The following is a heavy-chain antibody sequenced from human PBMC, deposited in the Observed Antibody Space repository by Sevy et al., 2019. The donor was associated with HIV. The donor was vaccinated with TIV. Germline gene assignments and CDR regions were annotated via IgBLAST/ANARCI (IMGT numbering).Heavy chain of an antibody. J-gene: IGHJ4*02. V-gene: IGHV3-23*01. CDR1: GFTFSSYG. CDR3: AKDGGRNWDQFFFDS. D-gene: IGHD7-27*01. CDR2: ISGTGGST. Sequence: GGPLRLSCEASGFTFSSYGMSWVRQAPGKGLEWVSYISGTGGSTDYADSVKGRFTISRDNSKNTLYIHMISLRAEDTAVYFCAKDGGRNWDQFFFDSWGQGTLVTVSS.